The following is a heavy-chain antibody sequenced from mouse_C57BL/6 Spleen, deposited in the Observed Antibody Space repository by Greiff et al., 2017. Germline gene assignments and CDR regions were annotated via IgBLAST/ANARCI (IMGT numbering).Heavy chain of an antibody. J-gene: IGHJ3*01. V-gene: IGHV1-15*01. Sequence: QVQLQQSGAELVRPGASVTLSCKASGYTFTDYEMHWVKQTPVHGLEWIGAIDPETGGTAYNQKFKGKAILTADKSSSTAYMGLRSLTSEDSAVYYCTPLYGSSTWFAYWGQGTLVTVSA. CDR2: IDPETGGT. D-gene: IGHD1-1*01. CDR3: TPLYGSSTWFAY. CDR1: GYTFTDYE.